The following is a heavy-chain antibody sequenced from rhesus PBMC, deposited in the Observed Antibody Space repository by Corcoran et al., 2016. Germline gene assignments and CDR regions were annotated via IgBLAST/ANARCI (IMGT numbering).Heavy chain of an antibody. CDR1: GGSISSSNW. CDR3: ARTKDSSGYLDY. Sequence: QVQLQESGPGLVKPSETLSLTCACSGGSISSSNWWSWIRQSPGKGLEFIGYIYSGSGSTSYNPTLRMRVTMSTDTSKNKISRKLSSVAAADTAVYYCARTKDSSGYLDYWGQGVLVTVSS. CDR2: IYSGSGST. D-gene: IGHD6-31*01. V-gene: IGHV4-92*01. J-gene: IGHJ4*01.